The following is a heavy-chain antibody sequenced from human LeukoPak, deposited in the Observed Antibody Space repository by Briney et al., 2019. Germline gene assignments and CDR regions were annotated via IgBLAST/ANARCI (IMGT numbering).Heavy chain of an antibody. CDR3: ARADCSGGSCSPDY. CDR2: INLNSGGT. CDR1: GYTFTGYY. Sequence: ASVNVSCKASGYTFTGYYMHWVRQAPGQGLEWMGWINLNSGGTSYAQKFQGRVTMTRDTSISTAYMELSRLRSDDTAVYYCARADCSGGSCSPDYWGQGTLVTVSS. V-gene: IGHV1-2*02. J-gene: IGHJ4*02. D-gene: IGHD2-15*01.